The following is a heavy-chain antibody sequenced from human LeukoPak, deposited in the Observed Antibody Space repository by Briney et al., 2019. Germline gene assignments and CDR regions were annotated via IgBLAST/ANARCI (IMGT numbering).Heavy chain of an antibody. CDR1: GYTFTGYY. CDR2: INPNSGGT. V-gene: IGHV1-2*02. Sequence: GASVKVSCKASGYTFTGYYMHWVRQAPGQGLEWMGWINPNSGGTNYAQKFQGRVTMTRDTSISTAYMELSRLRSDDTAVYYCALYDSSGYYEDYFDYWGQGTLVTVSS. CDR3: ALYDSSGYYEDYFDY. J-gene: IGHJ4*02. D-gene: IGHD3-22*01.